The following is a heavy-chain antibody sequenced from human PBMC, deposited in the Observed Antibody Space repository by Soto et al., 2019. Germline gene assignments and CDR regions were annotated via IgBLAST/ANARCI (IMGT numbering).Heavy chain of an antibody. V-gene: IGHV1-3*01. CDR1: GYTFTTSA. D-gene: IGHD1-1*01. Sequence: QVQLVQSGAEVKKPGASVKVSCKASGYTFTTSAMHWVRQAPGQGLEWMGWFNAGNGNTKYSQRFQDRVTITRDTSASTAYMELSSLRSEDTAVYYCARARTGTPHFDYWGQGTLVTVFS. J-gene: IGHJ4*02. CDR3: ARARTGTPHFDY. CDR2: FNAGNGNT.